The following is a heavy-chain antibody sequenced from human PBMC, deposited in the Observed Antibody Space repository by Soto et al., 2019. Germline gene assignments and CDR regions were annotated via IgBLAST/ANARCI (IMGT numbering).Heavy chain of an antibody. CDR1: GYTFTSYG. J-gene: IGHJ4*02. V-gene: IGHV1-18*01. CDR2: ISAYNGNT. CDR3: ARDGYYDILTGYYSGRFAY. D-gene: IGHD3-9*01. Sequence: QVQLVQSGAEVKKPGASVKVSCKASGYTFTSYGISWVRQAPGQGLEWMGWISAYNGNTNYAQKLQGRVTMTTDTSTSTAYMELRSLRSADTAVYYCARDGYYDILTGYYSGRFAYWGQGTLVTVSS.